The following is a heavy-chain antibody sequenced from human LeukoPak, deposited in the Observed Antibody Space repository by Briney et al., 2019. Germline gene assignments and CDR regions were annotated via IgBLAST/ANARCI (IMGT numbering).Heavy chain of an antibody. V-gene: IGHV3-74*01. CDR3: AKCSTSAYTTGWCNWIDP. CDR1: GFSLSNYW. J-gene: IGHJ5*02. CDR2: VPNDGTNT. D-gene: IGHD6-19*01. Sequence: HTGGSLRLSCAASGFSLSNYWMHWFRQVPGKGLMWVSRVPNDGTNTGYADSVKGRFTVSRDTSKNTLYLQMNSLRADDTAVYYCAKCSTSAYTTGWCNWIDPWGQGTLVTVSS.